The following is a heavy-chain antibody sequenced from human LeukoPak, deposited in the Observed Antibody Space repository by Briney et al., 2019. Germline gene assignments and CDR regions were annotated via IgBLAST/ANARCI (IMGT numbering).Heavy chain of an antibody. CDR1: GFTFSSYA. D-gene: IGHD4-17*01. CDR3: ARDYGDYGFYYFDY. Sequence: PGGSLRLSCAASGFTFSSYAMHWVRQAPGKGLEWVAVISYDGSNKYYADSVKGRFTISRDNSKNTLYLQMNSLRAEDTAVYYCARDYGDYGFYYFDYWGQGTLVTVSS. V-gene: IGHV3-30-3*01. J-gene: IGHJ4*02. CDR2: ISYDGSNK.